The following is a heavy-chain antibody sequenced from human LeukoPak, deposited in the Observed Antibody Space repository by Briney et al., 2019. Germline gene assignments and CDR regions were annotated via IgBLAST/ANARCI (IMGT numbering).Heavy chain of an antibody. J-gene: IGHJ5*02. CDR2: INPNSGGT. CDR1: GYTFSGYY. Sequence: GASVKLSCKASGYTFSGYYMHWVRQAPGQGLEWMGWINPNSGGTKYAQKFQGRVTMTRDTSISTAYMELSRLRSDDTAVYYCAREAETTLNWFDPWGQGTLVTVSS. CDR3: AREAETTLNWFDP. V-gene: IGHV1-2*02. D-gene: IGHD1-1*01.